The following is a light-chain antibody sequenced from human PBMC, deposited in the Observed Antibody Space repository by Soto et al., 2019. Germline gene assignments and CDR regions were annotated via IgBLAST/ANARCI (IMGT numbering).Light chain of an antibody. CDR3: SSYGGNNNLV. Sequence: QSVLPQPPSASGSPGQSVTISCTGTSSDVGAYNYVSWYQQHPGKAPKLMIYEINKRPSGVPDRFSGSKSDNTASLTVSGLQAEDEADYYCSSYGGNNNLVFGGGTKVTVL. V-gene: IGLV2-8*01. CDR2: EIN. CDR1: SSDVGAYNY. J-gene: IGLJ2*01.